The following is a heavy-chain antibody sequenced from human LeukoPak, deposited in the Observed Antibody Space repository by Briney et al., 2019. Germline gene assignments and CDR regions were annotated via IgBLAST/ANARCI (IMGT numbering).Heavy chain of an antibody. D-gene: IGHD2-15*01. CDR2: IKSDGSST. J-gene: IGHJ4*02. Sequence: TGGSLRLSCASSGFTFTNAWMSWVRQAPGKGLEWAGRIKSDGSSTTYADSVKGRFTISRDNAKNTLYLEMNSLRAEDTAVYYCARTFAAAHIDYWGQGTLVTVSS. CDR1: GFTFTNAW. V-gene: IGHV3-74*01. CDR3: ARTFAAAHIDY.